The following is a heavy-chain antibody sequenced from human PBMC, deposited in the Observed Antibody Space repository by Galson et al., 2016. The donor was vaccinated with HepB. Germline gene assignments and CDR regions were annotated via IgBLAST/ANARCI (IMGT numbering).Heavy chain of an antibody. Sequence: ETLSLTCAVYGGSFNEYYWDWIRQSPGKGLEWIGQINHSGRTSHNPSLQSRVTISVDTSKKQFSLRLSSVTAADTAVYFCARGFPPAGSIVANFYYYYGMDVWGKGTAVTVSS. CDR2: INHSGRT. CDR3: ARGFPPAGSIVANFYYYYGMDV. V-gene: IGHV4-34*01. CDR1: GGSFNEYY. D-gene: IGHD6-6*01. J-gene: IGHJ6*04.